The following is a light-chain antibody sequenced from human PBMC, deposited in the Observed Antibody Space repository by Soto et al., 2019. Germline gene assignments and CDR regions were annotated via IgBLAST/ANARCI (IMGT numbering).Light chain of an antibody. CDR1: QGIRND. CDR2: AAS. CDR3: LRDYNFRT. Sequence: AIQMTQSPSSLSASLGDRVTITCRASQGIRNDLHWFQQKPGKAPRLLIYAASHLQNGVPSRFSGGGSGTDFSLTISSLRPEDFATYYCLRDYNFRTFGQGTKVDIK. J-gene: IGKJ1*01. V-gene: IGKV1-6*01.